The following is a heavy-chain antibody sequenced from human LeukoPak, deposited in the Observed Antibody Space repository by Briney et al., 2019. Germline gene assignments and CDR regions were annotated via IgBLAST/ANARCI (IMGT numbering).Heavy chain of an antibody. V-gene: IGHV3-23*01. CDR2: ISSGGST. Sequence: GGSLRLSCAGSGFTFSSYTMNWVRQGPGKGLEWVSVISSGGSTYYADSVKGRFTISRDNPKNTLHLQMSSLRAEDTAVYYCAKGLKATDFDWFDGAFDIWGQGTMVTVSS. D-gene: IGHD3-9*01. J-gene: IGHJ3*02. CDR3: AKGLKATDFDWFDGAFDI. CDR1: GFTFSSYT.